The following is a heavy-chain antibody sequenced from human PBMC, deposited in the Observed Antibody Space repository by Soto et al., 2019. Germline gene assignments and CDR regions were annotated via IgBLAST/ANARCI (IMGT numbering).Heavy chain of an antibody. CDR1: GCSFTIEW. CDR2: IYPSDSDT. CDR3: ARRYYYDSSGYCYDF. V-gene: IGHV5-51*01. Sequence: GYSPNISFKGSGCSFTIEWIVWVRQRPGKGLEWMGIIYPSDSDTRYSPSFQGQVTFSADKSISTAYLQWISLKASDTAMYYCARRYYYDSSGYCYDFWGQGTLVTVSS. J-gene: IGHJ4*01. D-gene: IGHD3-22*01.